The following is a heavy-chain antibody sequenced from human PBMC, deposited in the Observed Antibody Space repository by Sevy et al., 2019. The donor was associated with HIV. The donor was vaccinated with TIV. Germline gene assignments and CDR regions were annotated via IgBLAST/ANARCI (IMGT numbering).Heavy chain of an antibody. J-gene: IGHJ4*02. CDR2: ISGSGGST. CDR1: GFTFSSYA. V-gene: IGHV3-23*01. D-gene: IGHD3-16*02. Sequence: GGSLRLSCAASGFTFSSYAMSWVRQAPGKGLEWVSAISGSGGSTCYADSVKGRFTISRDNSKNTLYLQMNSLRAEDTAVYYCAKVRAYTFGGVIVSGYFDYWGQGTLVTVSS. CDR3: AKVRAYTFGGVIVSGYFDY.